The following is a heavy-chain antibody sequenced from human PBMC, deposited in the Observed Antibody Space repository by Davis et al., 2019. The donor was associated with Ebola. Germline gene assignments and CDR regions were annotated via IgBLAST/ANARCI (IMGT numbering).Heavy chain of an antibody. CDR1: GFTFSSYS. Sequence: PGGSLRLSCAASGFTFSSYSMNWVRQAPGKGLEWVSGINWNGGSTGYADSVKGRFTISRDNAKNSLYLQMNSLRAEDMALYYCAKGNWNDGLDYWGQGTLVTVSS. V-gene: IGHV3-20*04. CDR2: INWNGGST. CDR3: AKGNWNDGLDY. D-gene: IGHD1-1*01. J-gene: IGHJ4*02.